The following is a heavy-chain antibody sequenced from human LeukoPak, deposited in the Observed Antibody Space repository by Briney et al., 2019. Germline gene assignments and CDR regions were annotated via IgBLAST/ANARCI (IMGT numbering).Heavy chain of an antibody. CDR3: ARTSGDIYYYYYYMDA. Sequence: SVKVSCKASGGTFSSYAINWVRQAPGQGLEWMGGIIPIFATPNYAQKFQGRVTITTDESTSTAYMELSSLRSEDTAVCYCARTSGDIYYYYYYMDAWGKGTTVTVSS. CDR2: IIPIFATP. D-gene: IGHD2-21*02. V-gene: IGHV1-69*05. J-gene: IGHJ6*03. CDR1: GGTFSSYA.